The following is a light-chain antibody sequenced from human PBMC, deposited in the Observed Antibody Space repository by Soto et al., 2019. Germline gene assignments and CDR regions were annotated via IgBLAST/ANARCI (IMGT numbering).Light chain of an antibody. J-gene: IGKJ1*01. V-gene: IGKV3-20*01. Sequence: EIVLTQSPGTLSLSPGERATLSCRASQSVSSSYLAWYQQKPGQAPRLLIYGATSRATGIPDMFSGSGSGTDFALTISRLEPEDSALYYCHQYGSSLWTFGQGTKVEIK. CDR3: HQYGSSLWT. CDR2: GAT. CDR1: QSVSSSY.